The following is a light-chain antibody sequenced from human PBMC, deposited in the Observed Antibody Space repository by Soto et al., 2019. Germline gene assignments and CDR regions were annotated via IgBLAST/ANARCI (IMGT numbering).Light chain of an antibody. V-gene: IGKV3-15*01. Sequence: EVVMTQSPATLSVSPGERVTLSCRASESVHRNLAWYQQKPGQGPSLLIYYASTRATGVPDRFTGSGSGTAFTLTIRSLQSEDFGVYHCQHYSNWPPTFGPGTKVEIK. CDR1: ESVHRN. CDR3: QHYSNWPPT. J-gene: IGKJ3*01. CDR2: YAS.